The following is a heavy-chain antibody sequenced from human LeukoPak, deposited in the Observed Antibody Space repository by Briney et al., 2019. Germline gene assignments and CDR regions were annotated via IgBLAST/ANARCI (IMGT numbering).Heavy chain of an antibody. D-gene: IGHD4-17*01. Sequence: GASVKVSCKASGYIFTAYYIHWLRQAPGQGLEWMGWINPNSGGTSFALNFQGRVTLTRDTSISTVYMELSRLRSDDTAVYYCASLSSTVTTSVDWYFDLWGRGTLVTVSS. J-gene: IGHJ2*01. CDR3: ASLSSTVTTSVDWYFDL. CDR1: GYIFTAYY. CDR2: INPNSGGT. V-gene: IGHV1-2*02.